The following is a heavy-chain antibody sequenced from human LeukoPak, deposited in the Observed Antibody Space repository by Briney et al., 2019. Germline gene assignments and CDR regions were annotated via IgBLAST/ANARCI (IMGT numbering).Heavy chain of an antibody. V-gene: IGHV1-18*01. D-gene: IGHD3-3*01. J-gene: IGHJ6*03. CDR1: GYTFTSYG. CDR2: ISAYNGNT. Sequence: ASVKVSCKASGYTFTSYGMSWVRQAPGQGLERMGWISAYNGNTNYAQKLQGRVTMTTDTSTSTAYMELRSLRSDDTAVYYCARVVTIFGVVIAKNYYYMDVWGKGTTVTVSS. CDR3: ARVVTIFGVVIAKNYYYMDV.